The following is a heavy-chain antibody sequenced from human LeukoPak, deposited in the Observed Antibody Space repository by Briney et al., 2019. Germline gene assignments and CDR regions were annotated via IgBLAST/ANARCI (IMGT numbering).Heavy chain of an antibody. V-gene: IGHV4-59*01. D-gene: IGHD2-15*01. CDR1: VGSFSGYY. CDR2: IYYSGST. Sequence: SETLSLTCAVYVGSFSGYYWSWIRDPPGKGLECIGYIYYSGSTGYNPSLKSRVTISVDTSKNHFSLNLSSVTAADTALYYCARFAATPPYYQYYYMDVWGKGTTVTISS. J-gene: IGHJ6*03. CDR3: ARFAATPPYYQYYYMDV.